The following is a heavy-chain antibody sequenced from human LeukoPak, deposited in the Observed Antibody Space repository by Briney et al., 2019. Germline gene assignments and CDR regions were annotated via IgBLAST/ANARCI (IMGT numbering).Heavy chain of an antibody. V-gene: IGHV4-59*01. CDR3: AREGSRGYCSSTSCPFDY. J-gene: IGHJ4*02. CDR1: GGSISSYY. Sequence: SETLSLTCTVSGGSISSYYWSWIRHPPGKGLEWIGYIYYSGSTNYNPSLKSRVTISVDTSKNQFSLKLSSVTAADTAVYYCAREGSRGYCSSTSCPFDYWGQGTLVTVSS. CDR2: IYYSGST. D-gene: IGHD2-2*01.